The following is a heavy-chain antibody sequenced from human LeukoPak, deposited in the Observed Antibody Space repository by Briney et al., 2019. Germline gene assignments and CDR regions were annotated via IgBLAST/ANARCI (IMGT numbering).Heavy chain of an antibody. Sequence: SETLSLTCAVYGGSFSGYYWNWIRRPPGRGLEWIGYIYYNGNTNYSPSLKSRVTMSVDTSKNLFSLKVSSVTAADTAVYYCARGRSNYYGMDVWGQGTTVTVSS. CDR2: IYYNGNT. V-gene: IGHV4-59*01. D-gene: IGHD1-26*01. J-gene: IGHJ6*02. CDR1: GGSFSGYY. CDR3: ARGRSNYYGMDV.